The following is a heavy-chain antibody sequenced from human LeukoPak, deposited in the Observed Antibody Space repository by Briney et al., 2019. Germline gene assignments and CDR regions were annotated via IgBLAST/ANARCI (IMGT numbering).Heavy chain of an antibody. J-gene: IGHJ5*01. CDR2: ISSSSSYI. CDR1: GFTFSSYS. CDR3: ARGSVTGTTEWFDS. Sequence: PGGSLRLSCAASGFTFSSYSMNWVRQAPGKGLEWVSSISSSSSYIYYADSVKGRFTISRDNAKNSLYLQMNSLRAEDTAVYYCARGSVTGTTEWFDSWGQGTLVTVSS. V-gene: IGHV3-21*01. D-gene: IGHD1-20*01.